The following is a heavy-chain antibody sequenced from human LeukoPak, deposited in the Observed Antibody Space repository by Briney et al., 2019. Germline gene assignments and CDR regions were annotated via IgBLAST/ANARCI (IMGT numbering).Heavy chain of an antibody. J-gene: IGHJ4*02. CDR1: GFTFSSYT. D-gene: IGHD6-13*01. CDR3: AKRIAAAGTDY. Sequence: GGSLSLSCAASGFTFSSYTMNWVRKAPGKGLEWISYISGSSSGIYYADSVRGRFTISRDNSKNTLYLQMNSLRAEDTAVYYCAKRIAAAGTDYWGQGTLVTVSS. CDR2: ISGSSSGI. V-gene: IGHV3-48*01.